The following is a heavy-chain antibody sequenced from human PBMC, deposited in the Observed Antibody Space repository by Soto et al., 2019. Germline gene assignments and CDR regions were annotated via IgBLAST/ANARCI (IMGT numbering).Heavy chain of an antibody. CDR1: GGSVSSGSYY. CDR3: ARESIIAVVGQGGVRFAP. D-gene: IGHD6-19*01. J-gene: IGHJ5*02. V-gene: IGHV4-61*01. Sequence: SETLSLTCTVSGGSVSSGSYYWSWIRQPPGKGLEWIGYIYYSGSTNYNPSLKSRVTISVDTSKNQFSLKLSSVTAADTAVYYFARESIIAVVGQGGVRFAPWGKGTLVTVSP. CDR2: IYYSGST.